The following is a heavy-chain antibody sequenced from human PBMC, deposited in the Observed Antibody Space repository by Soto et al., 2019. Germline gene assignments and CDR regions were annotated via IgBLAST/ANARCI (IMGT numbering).Heavy chain of an antibody. CDR1: GGSINSNNYY. V-gene: IGHV4-39*02. D-gene: IGHD2-15*01. CDR3: AKVVVAATRHSDFDS. CDR2: IYYDGST. Sequence: SETLSLTCTVSGGSINSNNYYWAWIRQPPGKGLAWIASIYYDGSTYYDTSLKSRVTISRDTSKNQFSLRLTSMTAADTAVYYCAKVVVAATRHSDFDSWGQGTLVTVSS. J-gene: IGHJ4*02.